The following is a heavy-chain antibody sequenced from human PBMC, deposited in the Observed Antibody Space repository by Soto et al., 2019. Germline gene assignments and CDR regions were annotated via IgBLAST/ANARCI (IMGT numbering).Heavy chain of an antibody. CDR3: AREGWELLIDY. Sequence: PSETLSLTCTVSGGSISSYYWSWIRQPPGKGLEWIGYIYYSGSTNYNPSLKSRVTISVDTSKNQFSLKLSSVTAADTAVYYCAREGWELLIDYWGQGTLVTVS. J-gene: IGHJ4*02. D-gene: IGHD1-26*01. CDR1: GGSISSYY. CDR2: IYYSGST. V-gene: IGHV4-59*01.